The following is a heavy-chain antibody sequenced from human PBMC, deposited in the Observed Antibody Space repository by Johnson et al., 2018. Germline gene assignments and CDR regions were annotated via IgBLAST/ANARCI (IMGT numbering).Heavy chain of an antibody. J-gene: IGHJ6*02. CDR2: IIPIFGTA. CDR1: GGTFNTYA. CDR3: AKDIETVTTLYYCYYYGMDV. Sequence: QVQLVQSGAEVKKPGSSVKVSYKTSGGTFNTYAINWVRQAPGQGLEWVGGIIPIFGTANYAQKFQGRVTITADESTSTAYMELSSRRSEDTAVYYCAKDIETVTTLYYCYYYGMDVWGQGTTVTVSS. V-gene: IGHV1-69*01. D-gene: IGHD4-17*01.